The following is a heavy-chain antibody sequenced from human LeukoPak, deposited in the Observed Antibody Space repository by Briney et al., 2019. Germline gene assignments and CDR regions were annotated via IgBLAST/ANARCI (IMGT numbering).Heavy chain of an antibody. CDR2: IYPSDSDT. D-gene: IGHD4-17*01. CDR3: ARRNDDYYFDY. CDR1: GYSFTNYW. Sequence: GESLKISCQGSGYSFTNYWIAWVRQMPGKGLEWMGNIYPSDSDTRYSPSFEGQVTFSADKSIRTAYLQWSRLKASDTATYYCARRNDDYYFDYWGRGTLVTVAS. J-gene: IGHJ4*02. V-gene: IGHV5-51*01.